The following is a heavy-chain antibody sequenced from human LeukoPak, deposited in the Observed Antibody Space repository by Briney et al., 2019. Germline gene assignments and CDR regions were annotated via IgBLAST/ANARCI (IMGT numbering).Heavy chain of an antibody. V-gene: IGHV3-11*04. J-gene: IGHJ6*03. D-gene: IGHD3-10*01. CDR2: ISSSGSTI. CDR1: GFTFSDYY. CDR3: ASNYRGYYYYYMDV. Sequence: GGSLRLSCAASGFTFSDYYMSWIRQAPGKGLEWVSYISSSGSTIYYADSVKGRFTISRDNAKNSLYPQMNSLRAEDTAVYYCASNYRGYYYYYMDVWGKGTTVTVSS.